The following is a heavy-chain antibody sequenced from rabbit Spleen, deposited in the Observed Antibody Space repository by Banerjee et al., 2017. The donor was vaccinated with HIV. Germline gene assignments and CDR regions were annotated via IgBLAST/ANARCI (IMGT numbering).Heavy chain of an antibody. CDR3: ARDGAGGSYFAL. Sequence: QEQLVESGGGLVKPEGSLTLTCKASGFSFSDRDVMCWVRQAPGKGLQWIACINTYTGKAVYATWANGRFTISRTSSTMVTLQMTSLTAADTATYFCARDGAGGSYFALWGPGTLVTVS. J-gene: IGHJ4*01. CDR1: GFSFSDRDV. V-gene: IGHV1S45*01. D-gene: IGHD8-1*01. CDR2: INTYTGKA.